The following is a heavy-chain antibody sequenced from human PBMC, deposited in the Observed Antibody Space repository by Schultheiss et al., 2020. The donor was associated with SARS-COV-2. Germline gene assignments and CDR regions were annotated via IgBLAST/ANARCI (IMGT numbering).Heavy chain of an antibody. CDR2: IYPGDSDT. D-gene: IGHD3-3*01. Sequence: GESLKISCKGSGYSFTSYWIGWVRQMPGKGLEWMGIIYPGDSDTRYSPSFQGQVTISADKSISTAYLQWSSLKASDTAMYYCARSSPFGVVPAPSDYWGQGTLVTVSS. J-gene: IGHJ4*02. CDR3: ARSSPFGVVPAPSDY. V-gene: IGHV5-51*01. CDR1: GYSFTSYW.